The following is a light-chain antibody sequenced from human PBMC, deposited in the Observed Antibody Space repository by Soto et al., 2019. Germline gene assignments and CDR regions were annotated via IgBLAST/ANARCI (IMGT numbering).Light chain of an antibody. CDR1: QSVSSY. CDR3: QQRSNWPPVLFT. V-gene: IGKV3-11*01. CDR2: DAS. Sequence: EIVLTQSPANLSLSPGERATLSCRASQSVSSYLAWYQQKPGQAPRLLIYDASNRATGIPARFSGSGSGTDFTLTISSLEPEDFAVYYCQQRSNWPPVLFTFGPGTKVDIK. J-gene: IGKJ3*01.